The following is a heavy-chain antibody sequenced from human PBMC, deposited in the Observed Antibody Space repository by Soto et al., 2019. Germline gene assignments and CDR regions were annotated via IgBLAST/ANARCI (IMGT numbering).Heavy chain of an antibody. CDR1: GYTFSSYV. CDR3: AREIRGTRFCSGGSCPSDY. Sequence: ASVKVSCKASGYTFSSYVMHWVRQAPGQRLEWMGWINAGNGNTRYSQEFQGRITITRDTSASTAYMEVSSLRPEDTAVYYCAREIRGTRFCSGGSCPSDYWGQGTQVTVSS. CDR2: INAGNGNT. J-gene: IGHJ4*02. V-gene: IGHV1-3*01. D-gene: IGHD2-15*01.